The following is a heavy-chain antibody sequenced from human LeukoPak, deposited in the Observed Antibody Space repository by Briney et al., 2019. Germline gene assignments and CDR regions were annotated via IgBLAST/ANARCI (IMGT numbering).Heavy chain of an antibody. CDR1: GYTFTSYG. CDR2: ISAYNGNT. V-gene: IGHV1-18*01. D-gene: IGHD3-22*01. Sequence: PGASVQVSCKASGYTFTSYGISWVRQAPGQGLEWMGWISAYNGNTNYAQKLQGRVTMTTDTSTSTAYMELRSLRSDDTAVYYCARVGYYDSSGYYYYYYGMDVWGQGTTVTVSS. CDR3: ARVGYYDSSGYYYYYYGMDV. J-gene: IGHJ6*02.